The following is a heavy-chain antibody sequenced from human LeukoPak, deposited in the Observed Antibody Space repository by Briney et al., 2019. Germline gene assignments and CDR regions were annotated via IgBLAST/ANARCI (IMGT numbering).Heavy chain of an antibody. CDR1: GGTFSSYA. J-gene: IGHJ6*03. CDR3: ARGPLHYSNYGPNYYYYMDV. Sequence: SVKVSCKASGGTFSSYAISWVRQAPGQGLEWMGGIIPIFGTANYAQKFQGRVTITTDESTSTAYMELSSLRSEDTAVYYCARGPLHYSNYGPNYYYYMDVWGKGTTVTVSS. V-gene: IGHV1-69*05. D-gene: IGHD4-11*01. CDR2: IIPIFGTA.